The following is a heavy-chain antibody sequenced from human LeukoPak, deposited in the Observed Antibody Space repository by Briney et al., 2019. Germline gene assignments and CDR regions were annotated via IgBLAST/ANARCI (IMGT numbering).Heavy chain of an antibody. CDR2: INWNGGTT. J-gene: IGHJ3*02. CDR3: ARDLQTPFYDISAMEI. V-gene: IGHV3-20*04. D-gene: IGHD3-16*01. CDR1: GFTFDDYG. Sequence: GGSLRLSCAASGFTFDDYGMTWVRQVPGKGLEWVSGINWNGGTTGYADSVKGRFVISGDNAKNSLYLQMNSLRAEDTALYYCARDLQTPFYDISAMEIWGQGTMVTVSS.